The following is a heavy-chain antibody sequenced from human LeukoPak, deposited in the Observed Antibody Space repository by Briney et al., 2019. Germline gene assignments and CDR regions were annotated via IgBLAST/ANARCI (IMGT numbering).Heavy chain of an antibody. J-gene: IGHJ5*02. V-gene: IGHV3-23*01. D-gene: IGHD6-13*01. CDR2: ISGSGAGT. CDR3: AKFLRSSWSLGSWFDP. Sequence: GRSLRLSCAAAGFTFSSYPMSWVRQAPGKWLEWVSAISGSGAGTYYADSVKGRSTISRDNSKNTLYLQMNSLRAEDTAVYYCAKFLRSSWSLGSWFDPWGQGTLVTVSS. CDR1: GFTFSSYP.